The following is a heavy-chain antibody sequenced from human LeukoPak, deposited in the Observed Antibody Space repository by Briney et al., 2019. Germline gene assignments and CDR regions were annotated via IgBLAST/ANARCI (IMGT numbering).Heavy chain of an antibody. V-gene: IGHV3-11*04. CDR1: GFTFSDYY. CDR2: ISSSGSTI. D-gene: IGHD5-12*01. J-gene: IGHJ4*02. Sequence: PGGSLRLSCAASGFTFSDYYMSWIRQAPGKGLEWVSYISSSGSTIYFADSVKGRFTISRDNSKNTLYLQMNSLRAEDTAVYYCARGITEYSGYDYWGQGTLVSVSS. CDR3: ARGITEYSGYDY.